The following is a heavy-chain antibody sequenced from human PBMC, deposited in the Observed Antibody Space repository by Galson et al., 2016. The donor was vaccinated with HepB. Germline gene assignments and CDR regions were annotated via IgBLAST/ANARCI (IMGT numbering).Heavy chain of an antibody. J-gene: IGHJ5*02. D-gene: IGHD6-13*01. CDR2: ISSSSIYI. V-gene: IGHV3-21*01. CDR1: GFTFSSYG. CDR3: ARSWGSGQQLARVWFDP. Sequence: SLRLSCAASGFTFSSYGMNWVRQAPGKGLEWVSSISSSSIYIYYADSVKGRFTISRDNAKNSLFLQLNSLRAEDTSVYYRARSWGSGQQLARVWFDPWGQGTLVTVSS.